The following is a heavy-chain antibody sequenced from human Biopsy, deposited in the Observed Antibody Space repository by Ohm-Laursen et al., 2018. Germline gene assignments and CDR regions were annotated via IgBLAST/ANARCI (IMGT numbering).Heavy chain of an antibody. D-gene: IGHD1-26*01. CDR2: MSPNTGNT. V-gene: IGHV1-8*01. J-gene: IGHJ4*02. Sequence: GASVKVSCKASGYTFTSHDINWVRQATGQGLEWMGWMSPNTGNTVHAQRFQDRVTMTSDTSTGTAYMGLTSLTSDDTAVYFCARWETTLGRSLDSWGQGTLVAVSS. CDR1: GYTFTSHD. CDR3: ARWETTLGRSLDS.